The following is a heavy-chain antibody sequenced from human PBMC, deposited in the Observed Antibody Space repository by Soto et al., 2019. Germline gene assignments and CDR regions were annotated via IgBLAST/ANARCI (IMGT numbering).Heavy chain of an antibody. CDR2: IDPTGSYV. CDR1: GYSFTTYW. V-gene: IGHV5-10-1*01. Sequence: GESLKISCKGSGYSFTTYWINWVRQMPGKGLEWMGKIDPTGSYVNYSPSFQGHVTISADKSISTAYLQWSSLKASDTAMYYCARHNRIQLWPDYYYYGMDVWGQGTTVTVSS. J-gene: IGHJ6*02. CDR3: ARHNRIQLWPDYYYYGMDV. D-gene: IGHD5-18*01.